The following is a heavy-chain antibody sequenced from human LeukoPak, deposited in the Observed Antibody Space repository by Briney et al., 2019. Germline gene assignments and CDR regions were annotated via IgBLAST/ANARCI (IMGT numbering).Heavy chain of an antibody. Sequence: ASVKVSCKASGYTFTGYYMHWVRQAPGQGLEWMGWINPNSGGTNYAQKFQGRVTTTRDTSISTAYMELSRLRSDDTAVYYCARGSGHDVVTQIDYWAREPWSPSPQ. V-gene: IGHV1-2*02. CDR3: ARGSGHDVVTQIDY. CDR1: GYTFTGYY. J-gene: IGHJ4*02. D-gene: IGHD4-23*01. CDR2: INPNSGGT.